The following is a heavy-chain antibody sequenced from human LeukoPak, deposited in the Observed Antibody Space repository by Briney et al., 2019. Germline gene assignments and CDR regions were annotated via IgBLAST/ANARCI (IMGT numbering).Heavy chain of an antibody. D-gene: IGHD3-10*01. V-gene: IGHV1-18*01. Sequence: ASVKVSCKASGYTFTSYGISWVRQAPGQGLEWMGWISAYNANTNYAQKFQGRVTMTTDTSTSTVYMEMRSLRSDDTAMYYCARDSITMVRGVLGYWGQGTLVTVSS. CDR2: ISAYNANT. CDR1: GYTFTSYG. CDR3: ARDSITMVRGVLGY. J-gene: IGHJ4*02.